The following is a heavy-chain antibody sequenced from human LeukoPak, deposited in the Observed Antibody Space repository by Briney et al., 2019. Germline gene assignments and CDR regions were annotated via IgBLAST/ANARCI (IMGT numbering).Heavy chain of an antibody. CDR1: GFTFSSYS. J-gene: IGHJ4*02. D-gene: IGHD6-19*01. CDR3: ARDQTGYSSGLDY. V-gene: IGHV3-21*01. CDR2: ISSSSSYI. Sequence: GGSLRLSCAASGFTFSSYSMNWVRQAPGKGLEWVSSISSSSSYIYYADSVKGRFTISRDNAKNSLYLQMNSLRAEDTAVYYCARDQTGYSSGLDYWGQGTLVTVSS.